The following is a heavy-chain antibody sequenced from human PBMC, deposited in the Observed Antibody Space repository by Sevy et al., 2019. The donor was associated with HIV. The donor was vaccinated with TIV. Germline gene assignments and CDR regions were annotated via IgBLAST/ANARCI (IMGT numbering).Heavy chain of an antibody. Sequence: GGCLRLSCAASGFTFSSYAMHWVRQAPGKGLEWVAVISYDGSNKYYADSVKGRFTISRDNSKNTLYLQMNSLRAEDTAVYYCARVKDGSIYYFDYWGQGTLVTVSS. CDR2: ISYDGSNK. V-gene: IGHV3-30*04. J-gene: IGHJ4*02. D-gene: IGHD6-13*01. CDR1: GFTFSSYA. CDR3: ARVKDGSIYYFDY.